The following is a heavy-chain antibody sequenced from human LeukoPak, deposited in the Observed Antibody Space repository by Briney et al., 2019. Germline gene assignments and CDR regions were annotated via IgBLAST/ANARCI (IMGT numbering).Heavy chain of an antibody. V-gene: IGHV4-59*02. D-gene: IGHD3-22*01. CDR1: GGSVSGYY. CDR3: ARSYYDKSGYRYYDH. J-gene: IGHJ4*02. Sequence: PSETLSLTCSVSGGSVSGYYWSWIRQFPGKRLEWIGHIYYTGSPFSNPTLQSRVSLSLDTSKNQLFLRLTSVTAADTAVYYCARSYYDKSGYRYYDHWGQGTLVTVSS. CDR2: IYYTGSP.